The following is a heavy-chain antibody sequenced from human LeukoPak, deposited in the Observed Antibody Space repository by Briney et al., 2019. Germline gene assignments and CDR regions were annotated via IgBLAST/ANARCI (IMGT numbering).Heavy chain of an antibody. Sequence: SETLSLTCTVSSGSISGYYWSWIRQPAGRGLEWIGRISTSGNTNYNPSLKSRVTISVDKSKTQFSLKLSSATAADTAVYYCARDKWEPRYAFDIWGQGTMVTVSS. V-gene: IGHV4-4*07. J-gene: IGHJ3*02. CDR2: ISTSGNT. CDR1: SGSISGYY. CDR3: ARDKWEPRYAFDI. D-gene: IGHD1-26*01.